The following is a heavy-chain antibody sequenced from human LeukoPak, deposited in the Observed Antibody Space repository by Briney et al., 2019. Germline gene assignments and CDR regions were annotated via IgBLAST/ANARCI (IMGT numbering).Heavy chain of an antibody. CDR2: INPNSGGT. D-gene: IGHD1-14*01. J-gene: IGHJ4*02. CDR1: GGTFSSYA. CDR3: ARDRYGGFDY. V-gene: IGHV1-2*02. Sequence: GASVKVSCKASGGTFSSYAISWVRQAPGQGLEWMGWINPNSGGTNYAQKFQGRVTMTRDTSISTAYMELSRLRSDDTAVYYCARDRYGGFDYWGQGTLVTVSS.